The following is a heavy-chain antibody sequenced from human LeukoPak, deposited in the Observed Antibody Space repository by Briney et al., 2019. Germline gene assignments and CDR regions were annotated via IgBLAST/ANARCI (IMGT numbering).Heavy chain of an antibody. CDR1: GFTFSSYW. J-gene: IGHJ4*02. CDR2: IKQDGSEK. D-gene: IGHD3-10*01. CDR3: ARPTYGSGSYYIVY. Sequence: GGSLRLSCAASGFTFSSYWMSWVSQAPGKGMEWVANIKQDGSEKYYVDSVKGRFTISRDNAKNSLYLQMNSLRAEDTAVYYCARPTYGSGSYYIVYWGQGTLVTVSS. V-gene: IGHV3-7*01.